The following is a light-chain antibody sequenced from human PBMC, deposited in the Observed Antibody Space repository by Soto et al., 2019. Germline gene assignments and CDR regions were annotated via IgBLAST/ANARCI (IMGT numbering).Light chain of an antibody. CDR2: GAS. CDR1: QSVSSN. J-gene: IGKJ4*01. CDR3: QQYNNWPPEMLT. V-gene: IGKV3-15*01. Sequence: EVVMTQSPATLSVSPGERATLSCRASQSVSSNLAWYQQKPGQAPRLLIYGASTRATGIPARFSGSGSGTEFTLTISSLQSEDFAVYYCQQYNNWPPEMLTFGGGTKVEIK.